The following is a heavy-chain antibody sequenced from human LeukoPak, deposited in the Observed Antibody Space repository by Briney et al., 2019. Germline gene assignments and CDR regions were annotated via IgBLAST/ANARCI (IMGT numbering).Heavy chain of an antibody. CDR2: ISSSSSYI. V-gene: IGHV3-21*01. Sequence: GGSLRLSCAASGFTVSSNYMSWVRQAPGKGLEWVSSISSSSSYIYYADSVKGRFTISRDNAKNSLYLQMNSLRAEDTAVYYCARDGGSSSWYGVFDYWGQGTLVTVSS. D-gene: IGHD6-13*01. CDR3: ARDGGSSSWYGVFDY. J-gene: IGHJ4*02. CDR1: GFTVSSNY.